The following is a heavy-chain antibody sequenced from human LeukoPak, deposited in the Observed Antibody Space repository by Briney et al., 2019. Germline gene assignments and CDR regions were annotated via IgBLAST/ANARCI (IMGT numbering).Heavy chain of an antibody. CDR2: ISHTGSTM. V-gene: IGHV3-48*04. Sequence: GESLRLSCAASGFSFSIYSLNWVRQAPGKGLEWVSYISHTGSTMSYADSVKGRFTISRDNAKNSLYLQMSSLRAEDTAMYYCAIPPLSGTGSSRPLAGIDVWGQGTTVTVSS. CDR3: AIPPLSGTGSSRPLAGIDV. J-gene: IGHJ6*02. CDR1: GFSFSIYS. D-gene: IGHD3-10*01.